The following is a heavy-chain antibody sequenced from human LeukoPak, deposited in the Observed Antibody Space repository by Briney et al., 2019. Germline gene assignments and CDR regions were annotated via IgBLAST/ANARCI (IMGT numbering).Heavy chain of an antibody. CDR3: ASDYGGDHFDI. CDR2: INPSGGST. CDR1: GYTFTSYY. V-gene: IGHV1-46*01. J-gene: IGHJ3*02. D-gene: IGHD4-23*01. Sequence: ASVRVSCKASGYTFTSYYMHWVRQAPGQGLEWMGIINPSGGSTSYAQKFQGRVTMTRDTSTSTVYMELSSLRSEDTAVYYCASDYGGDHFDIWGQGTMVTVSS.